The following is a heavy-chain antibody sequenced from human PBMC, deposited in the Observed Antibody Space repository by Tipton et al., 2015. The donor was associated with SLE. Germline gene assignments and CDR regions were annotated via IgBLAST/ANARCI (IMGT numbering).Heavy chain of an antibody. CDR2: ISSSGSTI. V-gene: IGHV3-48*03. CDR3: ARGGDYVWGSSPLDY. CDR1: GFTFSSYA. Sequence: GSLRLSCAASGFTFSSYAMHWVRQAPGKGLEWVSYISSSGSTIYYADSVKGRFTISRDNAKNSLYLQMNGLRAEDTAVYYCARGGDYVWGSSPLDYWGQGTLVTVSS. D-gene: IGHD3-16*01. J-gene: IGHJ4*02.